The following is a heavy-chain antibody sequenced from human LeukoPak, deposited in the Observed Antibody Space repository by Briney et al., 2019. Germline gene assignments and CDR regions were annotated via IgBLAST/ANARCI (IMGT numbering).Heavy chain of an antibody. Sequence: GGSLRLSCSASGFTFSTYAMHWVRQAPGKGLECVSAISTNGGSTYYADPVKGRLTISRDNSKNTLFLQMSSLRAEDTAVYYCVKKMTPGIAVAGHFDYWGQGTLVTVSS. CDR3: VKKMTPGIAVAGHFDY. V-gene: IGHV3-64D*06. D-gene: IGHD6-19*01. CDR1: GFTFSTYA. J-gene: IGHJ4*02. CDR2: ISTNGGST.